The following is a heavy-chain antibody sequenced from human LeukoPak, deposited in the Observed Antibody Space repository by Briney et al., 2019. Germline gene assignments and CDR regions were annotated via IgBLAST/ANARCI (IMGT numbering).Heavy chain of an antibody. CDR3: ARESGRKSRPFDY. V-gene: IGHV3-7*01. CDR2: IKQDGSEK. J-gene: IGHJ4*02. Sequence: PGGSLRLSCAASGFTFSSYWMSWVRQAPGKGLEWVANIKQDGSEKYYVDSVKGRFTISRDNAKNSLYLQMNSLRAEDTAVYYCARESGRKSRPFDYWGQGTLVTVSS. CDR1: GFTFSSYW. D-gene: IGHD6-25*01.